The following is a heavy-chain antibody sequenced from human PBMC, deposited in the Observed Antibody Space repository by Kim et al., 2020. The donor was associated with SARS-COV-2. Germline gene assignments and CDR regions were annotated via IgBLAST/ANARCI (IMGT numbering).Heavy chain of an antibody. D-gene: IGHD2-2*01. CDR3: ARGRNRRSNNHYFNWFDP. CDR1: GGSFSGYY. J-gene: IGHJ5*02. V-gene: IGHV4-34*01. CDR2: INHSGST. Sequence: SETLSLTCAVYGGSFSGYYWSWIRQPPGKGLEWIGEINHSGSTNYNPSLKSRVTISVDTSKNQFSLKLSSVTAADTAVYYCARGRNRRSNNHYFNWFDPWGQGTLVTVSS.